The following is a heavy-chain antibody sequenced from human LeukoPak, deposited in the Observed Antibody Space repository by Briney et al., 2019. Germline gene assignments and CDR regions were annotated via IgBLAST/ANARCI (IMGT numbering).Heavy chain of an antibody. CDR3: STEPRLLSY. CDR2: IRPDGSST. CDR1: GFSFSASY. Sequence: GGSLRLSCAASGFSFSASYMTWARQAPGKGLECVAYIRPDGSSTYYVDSVKGRFTISRDNAKNSVYLQMNSLRVEDTALYYCSTEPRLLSYWGQGTLVTVSP. D-gene: IGHD3-10*01. J-gene: IGHJ4*02. V-gene: IGHV3-7*01.